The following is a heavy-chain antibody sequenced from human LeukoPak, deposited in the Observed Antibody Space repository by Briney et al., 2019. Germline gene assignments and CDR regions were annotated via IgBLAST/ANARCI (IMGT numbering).Heavy chain of an antibody. CDR2: ISSSSSYI. D-gene: IGHD3-10*01. J-gene: IGHJ3*02. V-gene: IGHV3-21*01. CDR3: ARDFDHDSVLLWFGELSEAYDI. Sequence: PGGSLRLSCAASGFTFSSYSMNWVRQAPGKGLEWVSSISSSSSYIYYADSVKGRFTISRDSAKNSLYLQMNSLRAEDTAVYYCARDFDHDSVLLWFGELSEAYDIWGQGTMVTVSS. CDR1: GFTFSSYS.